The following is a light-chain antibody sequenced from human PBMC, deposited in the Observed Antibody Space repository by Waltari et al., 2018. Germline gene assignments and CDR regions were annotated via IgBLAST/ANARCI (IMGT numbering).Light chain of an antibody. V-gene: IGLV4-69*01. CDR1: RGHSSNV. J-gene: IGLJ3*02. CDR3: QTGGHGTWV. CDR2: VNSDGSH. Sequence: QLVLTQSPSASASLGASVKLTCTLSRGHSSNVIAGDPQQPEKGPRYLMKVNSDGSHSKGDKIPDRFSGSSSGAEHYLTISSLQSEDEADYYCQTGGHGTWVFGGGTKLTVL.